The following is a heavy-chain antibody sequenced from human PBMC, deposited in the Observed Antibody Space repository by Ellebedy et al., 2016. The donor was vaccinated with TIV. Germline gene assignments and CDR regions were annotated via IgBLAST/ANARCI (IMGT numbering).Heavy chain of an antibody. CDR1: GGSLSGYY. D-gene: IGHD1-26*01. V-gene: IGHV4-34*01. J-gene: IGHJ4*02. CDR3: APRWSYRGPTYY. Sequence: SETLSLXCAVYGGSLSGYYWSWIRQPPGKGLEWIGEISHSGSTNYNPSLKSRVTISVDTSKDQFSLKMSSVTAADTAVYYCAPRWSYRGPTYYWGPGTLVTVSS. CDR2: ISHSGST.